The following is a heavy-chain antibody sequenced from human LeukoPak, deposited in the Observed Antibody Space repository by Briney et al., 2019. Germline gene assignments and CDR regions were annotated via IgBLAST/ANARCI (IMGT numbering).Heavy chain of an antibody. D-gene: IGHD3-22*01. CDR1: GGSISSSSYY. V-gene: IGHV4-39*07. J-gene: IGHJ3*02. CDR2: INHSGST. CDR3: ARWSRGYYDSSGYIGAFDI. Sequence: SETLSLTCTVSGGSISSSSYYWSWIRQPPGKGLEWIGEINHSGSTNYNPSLKSRVTISVDTSKNQFSLKLSSVTAADTAVYYCARWSRGYYDSSGYIGAFDIWGQGTMVTVSS.